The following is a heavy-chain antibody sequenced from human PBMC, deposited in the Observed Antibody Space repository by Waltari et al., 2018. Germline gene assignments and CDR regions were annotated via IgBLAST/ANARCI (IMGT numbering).Heavy chain of an antibody. V-gene: IGHV3-30*04. D-gene: IGHD6-19*01. CDR2: ISYDAQYK. CDR3: SRGGQWLVLYSFDY. J-gene: IGHJ4*02. Sequence: QVQLVAAGGGVVQPGRSLTLTCEGSGFTFSNYAINWVRQAPGKGLEWVAIISYDAQYKYYADSVKGRTSISRDNHKITAYLEMNSLRPEDTAVYYCSRGGQWLVLYSFDYWGQGTLVTVSS. CDR1: GFTFSNYA.